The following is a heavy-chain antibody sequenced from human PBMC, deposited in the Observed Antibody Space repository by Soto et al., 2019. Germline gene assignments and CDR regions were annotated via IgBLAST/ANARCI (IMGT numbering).Heavy chain of an antibody. Sequence: PGGSLRLSCAASGFTFSSYGMHWVRQAPGKGLEWVAVISYDGSNKYYADSVKGRFTISRDNSKNTLYLQMNSLRAEDTAVYYCAKGRLRYFDWTYYYYYGMDVWGQGTTVTVS. CDR2: ISYDGSNK. D-gene: IGHD3-9*01. CDR1: GFTFSSYG. V-gene: IGHV3-30*18. CDR3: AKGRLRYFDWTYYYYYGMDV. J-gene: IGHJ6*02.